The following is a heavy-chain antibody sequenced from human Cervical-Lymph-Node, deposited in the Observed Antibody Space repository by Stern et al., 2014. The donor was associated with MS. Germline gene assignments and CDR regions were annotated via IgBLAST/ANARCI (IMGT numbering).Heavy chain of an antibody. CDR1: AYTITDYY. CDR3: ARGGGYSYSTLDY. D-gene: IGHD3-10*01. J-gene: IGHJ4*02. Sequence: VQLVESGAEVKKPGASVKVSCKASAYTITDYYTHWVRQAPGHGLEWVGWINPNSGSTYSAQKFQGRLTMTRDTSISTAYMELSSLRSDDTAVYYCARGGGYSYSTLDYWGQGTQVTVSS. CDR2: INPNSGST. V-gene: IGHV1-2*02.